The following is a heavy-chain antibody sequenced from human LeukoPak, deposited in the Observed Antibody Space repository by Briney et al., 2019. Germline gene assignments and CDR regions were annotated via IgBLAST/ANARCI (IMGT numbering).Heavy chain of an antibody. D-gene: IGHD5-18*01. Sequence: ASVKVSCKASGYTFTSYDINWVRQATGQGLEWMGWMNPNSGNTGYAQKFQGRVTITRNTSISTAYMELSSLRSEDTAVYYCARGYRGYSYGYVTTYLDYWGQGTLVTVSS. J-gene: IGHJ4*02. V-gene: IGHV1-8*03. CDR1: GYTFTSYD. CDR2: MNPNSGNT. CDR3: ARGYRGYSYGYVTTYLDY.